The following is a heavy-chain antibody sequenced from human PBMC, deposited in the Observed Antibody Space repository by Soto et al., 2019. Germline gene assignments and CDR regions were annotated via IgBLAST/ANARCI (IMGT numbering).Heavy chain of an antibody. CDR1: GYTFANYW. Sequence: XESLTISGEASGYTFANYWIGWVRQMPGKGLELMGIIYPIESDARYSPSFQGQVIISADKSINTAYLQWSSLRASDTAIYYCVRHGRSGGSSYSGWFDPWGQGTLVTVSS. V-gene: IGHV5-51*01. D-gene: IGHD2-15*01. CDR3: VRHGRSGGSSYSGWFDP. J-gene: IGHJ5*02. CDR2: IYPIESDA.